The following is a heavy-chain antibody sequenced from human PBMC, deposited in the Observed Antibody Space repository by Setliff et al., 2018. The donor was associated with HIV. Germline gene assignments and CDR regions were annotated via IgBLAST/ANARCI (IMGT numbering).Heavy chain of an antibody. CDR1: VGSISSSSYY. D-gene: IGHD6-6*01. CDR3: ARAGSAAASPLDY. Sequence: CTVSVGSISSSSYYWGWIRQPPGKGLEWIGSIYYSGSTYYNPSLKSRVTISVDTSKNQFSLKLSSVTAADTAVYYCARAGSAAASPLDYWGQGTLVTVSS. V-gene: IGHV4-39*01. J-gene: IGHJ4*02. CDR2: IYYSGST.